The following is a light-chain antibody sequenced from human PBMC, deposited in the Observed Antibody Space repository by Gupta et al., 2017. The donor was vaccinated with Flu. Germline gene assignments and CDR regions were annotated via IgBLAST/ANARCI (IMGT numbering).Light chain of an antibody. Sequence: DIQMTQSPSSLSASVGDRVTITCRPSQSISSYLNWYQQKPGKAPKLLIYAASSFQSGVPSRFSGSGSGTDFTLTISSLQPADFATYYCQQSYSTPITFGQGTRLEIK. CDR2: AAS. CDR3: QQSYSTPIT. V-gene: IGKV1-39*01. CDR1: QSISSY. J-gene: IGKJ5*01.